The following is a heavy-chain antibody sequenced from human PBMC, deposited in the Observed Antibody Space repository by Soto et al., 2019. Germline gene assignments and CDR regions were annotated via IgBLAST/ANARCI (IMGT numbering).Heavy chain of an antibody. D-gene: IGHD3-10*01. V-gene: IGHV1-2*02. CDR3: ARDLNPYYGPGSFQGFFDY. CDR2: IDPKGGGT. Sequence: QGQLVQSGAEVKKPGASVKVSCKASGYDFIDHYIHWLRQAPGQGLEWMGWIDPKGGGTKYAQKFQGRVTMTGDTTITAVHIELSGLRCDDTAVYYCARDLNPYYGPGSFQGFFDYWGQGTLVTVSS. J-gene: IGHJ4*02. CDR1: GYDFIDHY.